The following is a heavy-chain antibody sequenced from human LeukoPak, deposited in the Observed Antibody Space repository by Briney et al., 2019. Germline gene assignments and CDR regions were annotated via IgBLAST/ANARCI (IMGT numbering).Heavy chain of an antibody. CDR3: AREHAAYDFWSGYYPRGYFDY. D-gene: IGHD3-3*01. CDR1: GGSFSGYY. V-gene: IGHV4-34*01. CDR2: INHSGST. J-gene: IGHJ4*02. Sequence: KPSETLSLTCAVYGGSFSGYYWSWIRQPPGKGLEWIGEINHSGSTNYNPSLKSRVTISVDTSKNQFSLKLSSGTAADTAVYYCAREHAAYDFWSGYYPRGYFDYWGQGTLVTVSS.